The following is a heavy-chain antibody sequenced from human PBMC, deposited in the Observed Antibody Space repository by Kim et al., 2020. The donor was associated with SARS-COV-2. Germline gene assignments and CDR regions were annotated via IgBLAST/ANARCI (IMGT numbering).Heavy chain of an antibody. V-gene: IGHV3-74*01. D-gene: IGHD6-13*01. J-gene: IGHJ4*02. Sequence: GGSLRLSCAASGFTFSSYYIHWVRQAPGKGLMWVSRINSDGSSTTYADSVQGRFTISRDNAKNTLYLQMNSLRVEDTAVYYCTREFRISAAGPFDYWGQGTLVTVSS. CDR1: GFTFSSYY. CDR2: INSDGSST. CDR3: TREFRISAAGPFDY.